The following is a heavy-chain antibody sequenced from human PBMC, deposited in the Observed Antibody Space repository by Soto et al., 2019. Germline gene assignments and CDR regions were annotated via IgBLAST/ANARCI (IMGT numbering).Heavy chain of an antibody. J-gene: IGHJ6*03. D-gene: IGHD3-10*01. CDR3: SCVFLWFGDYMDV. CDR1: GFTFSSYA. Sequence: EVQLLESGGGLVQPGGSLRLSCAASGFTFSSYAMSWVRQAPGKGLEWVSAISGSGGSTYYPDSVKGRFTISRDNSKNTLYLQMNSLRDEDTAVYYCSCVFLWFGDYMDVWGKGTTVTVSS. V-gene: IGHV3-23*01. CDR2: ISGSGGST.